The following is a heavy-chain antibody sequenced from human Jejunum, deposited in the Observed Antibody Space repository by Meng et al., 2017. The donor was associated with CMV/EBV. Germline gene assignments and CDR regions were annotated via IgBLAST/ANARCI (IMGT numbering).Heavy chain of an antibody. CDR3: ATESSGGGFDP. J-gene: IGHJ5*02. D-gene: IGHD2-15*01. V-gene: IGHV1-69*15. CDR2: IIPIFAKA. CDR1: GGTFNNYI. Sequence: QVLLVQSGAEVKKPGSSVRVSCNASGGTFNNYIIHWVRQPPGQGLEWMGRIIPIFAKANYAQNFQGRVTITADESTSTAYMELSSLRSEDTAIYYCATESSGGGFDPWGQGTLFTVSS.